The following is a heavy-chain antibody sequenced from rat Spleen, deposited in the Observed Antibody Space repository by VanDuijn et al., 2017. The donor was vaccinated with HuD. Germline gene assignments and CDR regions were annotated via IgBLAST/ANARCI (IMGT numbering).Heavy chain of an antibody. CDR3: TGGWFAY. V-gene: IGHV2-77*01. CDR1: GFSLTSYG. CDR2: IWGDGST. Sequence: QVQMKETGPGLVQTTQTLSVTCTVSGFSLTSYGVHWVRQAPEKGLEWMGIIWGDGSTSYNSALKSRLSISRDTSKSQVFLTMNSLQADDTAVYYCTGGWFAYWGQGTLVAVSS. J-gene: IGHJ3*01.